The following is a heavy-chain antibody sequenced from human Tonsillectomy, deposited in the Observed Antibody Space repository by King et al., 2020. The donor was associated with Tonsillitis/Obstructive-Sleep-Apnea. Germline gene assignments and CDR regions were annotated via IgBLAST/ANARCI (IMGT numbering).Heavy chain of an antibody. Sequence: QVQLVESGAEVKKPGASVKVSCKASGYTFTSFSISWVRQAPGQGLEWMGWISANNGNTNYAQKLQGRVTMTTDTSTSTAYMELRSLRSDDTAVYYCARRVYDFGLFYYYMDVWGKGTTVTVSS. CDR2: ISANNGNT. J-gene: IGHJ6*03. V-gene: IGHV1-18*01. CDR1: GYTFTSFS. D-gene: IGHD3-3*01. CDR3: ARRVYDFGLFYYYMDV.